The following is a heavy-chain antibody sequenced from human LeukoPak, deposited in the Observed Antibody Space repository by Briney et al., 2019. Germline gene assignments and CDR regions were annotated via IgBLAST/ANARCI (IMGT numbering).Heavy chain of an antibody. Sequence: PAAPLQISFKGSGYRFTSYWIGWVRPMPGKGLEWMGIIYPGDSDTRYSPSFQGQVTISADKSISTAYLQWSSLKASDTAMYYCARRYYYGSGSYWFDYWGQGTLVTVSS. D-gene: IGHD3-10*01. CDR3: ARRYYYGSGSYWFDY. J-gene: IGHJ4*02. CDR1: GYRFTSYW. V-gene: IGHV5-51*01. CDR2: IYPGDSDT.